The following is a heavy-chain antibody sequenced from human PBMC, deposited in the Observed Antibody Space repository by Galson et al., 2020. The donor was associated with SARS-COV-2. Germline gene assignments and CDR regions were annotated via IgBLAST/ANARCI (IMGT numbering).Heavy chain of an antibody. J-gene: IGHJ3*01. CDR3: ARLDGGHDYDGLDV. V-gene: IGHV3-13*01. CDR1: GFSLSTYD. D-gene: IGHD5-12*01. Sequence: GESLKISCVASGFSLSTYDMHWVRQVTGKGLESVSSIGTAGDTYYPDSVKGRFTVSRGDAKNSLDLHMNSLRAGDTAVYYCARLDGGHDYDGLDVWGQGTTVTVSS. CDR2: IGTAGDT.